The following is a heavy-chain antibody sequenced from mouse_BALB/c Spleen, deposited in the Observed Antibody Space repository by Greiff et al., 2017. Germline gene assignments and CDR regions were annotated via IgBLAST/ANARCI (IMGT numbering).Heavy chain of an antibody. CDR3: ARGGDYDGSLAY. CDR2: IWAGGST. Sequence: VKLVESGPGLVAPSQSLSITCTVSGFSLTSYGVHWVRQPPGKGLEWLGVIWAGGSTNYNSALMSRLSISKDNSKSQVFLKMNSLQTDDTAMYYCARGGDYDGSLAYWGQGTLVTVSA. V-gene: IGHV2-9*02. J-gene: IGHJ3*01. CDR1: GFSLTSYG. D-gene: IGHD2-4*01.